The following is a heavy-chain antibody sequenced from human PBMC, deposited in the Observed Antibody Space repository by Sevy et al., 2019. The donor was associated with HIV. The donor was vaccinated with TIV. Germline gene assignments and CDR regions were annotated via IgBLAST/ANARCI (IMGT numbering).Heavy chain of an antibody. Sequence: ASVKVSCKASGGTFSSYAISWVRQAPGQGLEWMGRIIPIFGTANYAQKFQGRVTITADESTSTAYMELSSLRSEDTAVYYCARDIRGDYYYYYYYMDVWGKGTTVTVSS. V-gene: IGHV1-69*13. CDR2: IIPIFGTA. J-gene: IGHJ6*03. D-gene: IGHD2-21*01. CDR3: ARDIRGDYYYYYYYMDV. CDR1: GGTFSSYA.